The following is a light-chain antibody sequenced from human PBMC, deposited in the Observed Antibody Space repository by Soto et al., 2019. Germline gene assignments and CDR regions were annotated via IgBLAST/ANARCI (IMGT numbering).Light chain of an antibody. CDR2: GAS. CDR3: QQYGSSPPVT. CDR1: QSVSPY. V-gene: IGKV3-20*01. Sequence: EIVLTQSPGTLSLSPGERATLSCRASQSVSPYLAWYQHKPGQAPRLLIYGASSRATGIPDRFSGSGSGTDFTLTISRLEPDDCFCQQYGSSPPVTFGPGTKVDIK. J-gene: IGKJ3*01.